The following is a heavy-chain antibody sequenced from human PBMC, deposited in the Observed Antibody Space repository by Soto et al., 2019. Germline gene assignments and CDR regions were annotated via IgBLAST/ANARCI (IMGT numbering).Heavy chain of an antibody. CDR2: ISGSGGST. Sequence: GGSLRLSCAASGFTFSSYAMSWVRQAPGKGLEWVSAISGSGGSTYYADSVKGRFTISRDNSKNTLYLQMNSLRAEDTAVYYCATLLGYCSSGSCYRGYYYYMDVWGKGTTVTVSS. D-gene: IGHD2-15*01. CDR1: GFTFSSYA. J-gene: IGHJ6*03. V-gene: IGHV3-23*01. CDR3: ATLLGYCSSGSCYRGYYYYMDV.